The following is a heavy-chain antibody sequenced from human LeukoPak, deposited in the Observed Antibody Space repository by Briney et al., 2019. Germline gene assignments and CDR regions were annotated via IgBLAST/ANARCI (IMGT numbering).Heavy chain of an antibody. D-gene: IGHD3-10*01. CDR1: GFTVSSNY. CDR3: ARDVSTMAYFDC. J-gene: IGHJ4*02. V-gene: IGHV3-66*02. CDR2: IYTGGGT. Sequence: QPGGSLRLSCAASGFTVSSNYMSWVRQAPGKGLGWVSGIYTGGGTYNADSVKGRFTISRDNSKNTLYLQMNSLRAEDTAVYYCARDVSTMAYFDCWGQGALVTVSS.